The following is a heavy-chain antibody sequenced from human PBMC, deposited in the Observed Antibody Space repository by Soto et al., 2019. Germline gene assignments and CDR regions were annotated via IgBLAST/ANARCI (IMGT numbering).Heavy chain of an antibody. CDR3: ARQGFGPLHGLVDV. D-gene: IGHD3-10*01. J-gene: IGHJ6*02. Sequence: QVQLQESGPGLVKPSETLSLSCTVSGGSIRSYYWSWFQQALGQRLEWIGYVHHSWGSSYNPSLQSRAAISLDPSKRQFSLKVTSVTARDTAVYHCARQGFGPLHGLVDVWGQGTTVTVSS. CDR2: VHHSWGS. V-gene: IGHV4-59*08. CDR1: GGSIRSYY.